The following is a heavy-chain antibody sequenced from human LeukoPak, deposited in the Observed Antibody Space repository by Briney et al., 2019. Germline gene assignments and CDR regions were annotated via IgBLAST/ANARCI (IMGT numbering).Heavy chain of an antibody. D-gene: IGHD6-19*01. CDR3: AKYSRLGIAVAQVPYYFDY. V-gene: IGHV3-23*01. CDR2: ISGSGGSP. J-gene: IGHJ4*02. Sequence: GGSLRLSCAASGFTFSSYAMSWVRQAPGKGLEWVSAISGSGGSPYYADSVKGRFTISRDNSKNTLYLQMNSLRAEDTAVYYCAKYSRLGIAVAQVPYYFDYWGQGTLVTVSS. CDR1: GFTFSSYA.